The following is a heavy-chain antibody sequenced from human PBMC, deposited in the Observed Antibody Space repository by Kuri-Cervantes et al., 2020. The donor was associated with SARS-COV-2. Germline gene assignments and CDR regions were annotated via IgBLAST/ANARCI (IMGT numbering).Heavy chain of an antibody. Sequence: ASVKVSCKASGYTFTSYDINWVRQATGQGPEWMGWMNPNSGNTGYAQKFQGRVTMTRNTSISTAYMELSSLGSEDTAVYYCARDFSAGDAVVIPAALSYGMDVWGQGTTVTVSS. V-gene: IGHV1-8*01. CDR3: ARDFSAGDAVVIPAALSYGMDV. CDR2: MNPNSGNT. J-gene: IGHJ6*02. D-gene: IGHD2-2*01. CDR1: GYTFTSYD.